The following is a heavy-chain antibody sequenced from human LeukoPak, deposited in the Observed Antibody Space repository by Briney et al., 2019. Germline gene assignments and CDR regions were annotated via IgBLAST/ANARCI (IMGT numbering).Heavy chain of an antibody. V-gene: IGHV3-7*01. J-gene: IGHJ4*02. D-gene: IGHD3-16*01. Sequence: GRSLRLSCAASGFTFSSYAMHWVSQAPGKGLEWVANIKLDGSEKNYVDSVKGRFTISRDNTKNSLYLQMNSLRAEDTAVYYCARNKGDGASDYWGQGTLVTVSS. CDR2: IKLDGSEK. CDR3: ARNKGDGASDY. CDR1: GFTFSSYA.